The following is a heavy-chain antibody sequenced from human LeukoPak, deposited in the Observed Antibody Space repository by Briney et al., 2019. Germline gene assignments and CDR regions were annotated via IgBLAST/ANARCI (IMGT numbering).Heavy chain of an antibody. J-gene: IGHJ4*02. V-gene: IGHV4-34*01. D-gene: IGHD3-10*01. Sequence: SETLSLTCAVYGGSFSGYYWSWIRQPPGKGLEWIGEINHSGSTNYNPSLKSRVTISVDTSKNQFSLKLSSVTAADTAVYYCARASRVARGVPCFDYWGQGTLVTVSS. CDR3: ARASRVARGVPCFDY. CDR1: GGSFSGYY. CDR2: INHSGST.